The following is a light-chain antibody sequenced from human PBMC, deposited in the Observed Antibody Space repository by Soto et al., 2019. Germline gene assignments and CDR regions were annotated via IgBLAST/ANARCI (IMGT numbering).Light chain of an antibody. CDR2: DVS. Sequence: QSALTQPRSVSGSPGQSVTISCTGTNSDIGGYNYVSWYQQHPGKAPKVIIYDVSRRPSGVPDRFSGSKSGNTASLTISGFQAEDEADYYCCSYAGTYNFWVFGGGTKLTVL. CDR1: NSDIGGYNY. CDR3: CSYAGTYNFWV. V-gene: IGLV2-11*01. J-gene: IGLJ3*02.